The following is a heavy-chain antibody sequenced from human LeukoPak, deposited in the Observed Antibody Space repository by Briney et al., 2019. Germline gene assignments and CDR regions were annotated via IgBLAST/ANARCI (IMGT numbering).Heavy chain of an antibody. Sequence: PSETLSLTCAVSGGSISSSNWWSWARQPPGKGLEWIGEIYHSGSTNYNPSLKSRVTISVDKSKNQFSLKLSSVTAADTAVYYCARSSTVVTSYFDYWGQGTLVTVSS. D-gene: IGHD4-23*01. CDR3: ARSSTVVTSYFDY. V-gene: IGHV4-4*02. CDR1: GGSISSSNW. J-gene: IGHJ4*02. CDR2: IYHSGST.